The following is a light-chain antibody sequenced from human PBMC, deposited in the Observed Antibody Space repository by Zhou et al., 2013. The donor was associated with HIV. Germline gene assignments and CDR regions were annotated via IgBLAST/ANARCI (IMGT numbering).Light chain of an antibody. CDR3: QQSHSSPPT. CDR1: QTIVTY. Sequence: DIQLTQSPSSLSASLGDRVSITCRASQTIVTYLNWYQLKPGKAPKLLIYGSSSLQSGVPSRFSGSGSGTEFTLSISGLQPEDFATYFCQQSHSSPPTFGQGTRLDI. V-gene: IGKV1-39*01. J-gene: IGKJ5*01. CDR2: GSS.